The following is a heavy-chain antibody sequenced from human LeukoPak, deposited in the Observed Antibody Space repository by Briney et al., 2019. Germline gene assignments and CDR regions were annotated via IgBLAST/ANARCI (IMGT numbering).Heavy chain of an antibody. CDR2: IYYSGST. CDR1: GGSISSSSYY. J-gene: IGHJ4*02. Sequence: SETLSLTCTVSGGSISSSSYYWGWIRQPPGKGLEWIGSIYYSGSTYYNPSLKSRVTISVDTSKNQFSLKLSSVTAADTAVYYCASYTGIAVAGAFDYWGQGTLVTVSS. V-gene: IGHV4-39*07. CDR3: ASYTGIAVAGAFDY. D-gene: IGHD6-19*01.